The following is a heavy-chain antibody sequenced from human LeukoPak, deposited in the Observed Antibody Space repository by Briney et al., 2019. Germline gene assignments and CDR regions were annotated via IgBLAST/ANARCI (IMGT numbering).Heavy chain of an antibody. CDR3: AKDREIGPGYFDS. V-gene: IGHV3-30*18. D-gene: IGHD1-26*01. Sequence: GRSLRLSCVVSGFTFSSYGMHWVRQAPGKGLEWVTVISHDGSEKYYADSVKGRFTISRDNSKNTLYLLMNGLRAEDTAVYYCAKDREIGPGYFDSWGQGTLVTVSS. CDR1: GFTFSSYG. J-gene: IGHJ4*02. CDR2: ISHDGSEK.